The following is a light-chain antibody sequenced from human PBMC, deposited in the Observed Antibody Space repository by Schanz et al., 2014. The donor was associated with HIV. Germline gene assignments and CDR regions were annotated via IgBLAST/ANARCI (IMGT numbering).Light chain of an antibody. CDR1: SSDVGGYNY. Sequence: QSALTQPASVSGSPGQSITISCTGTSSDVGGYNYVSWYQQHPGKAPKLMIYEVSKRPSGVSNRFSGSKSGNTASLTISGLQAEDEADYYCQSYDSSLNSYVFGSGTKLTVL. V-gene: IGLV2-14*01. J-gene: IGLJ1*01. CDR3: QSYDSSLNSYV. CDR2: EVS.